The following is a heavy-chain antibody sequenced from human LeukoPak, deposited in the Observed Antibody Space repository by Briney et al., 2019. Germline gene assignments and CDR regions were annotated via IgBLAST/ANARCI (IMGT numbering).Heavy chain of an antibody. J-gene: IGHJ4*02. V-gene: IGHV4-59*01. CDR3: ARSREDYGDYYFDY. CDR1: GGSISSYY. CDR2: IYYSGST. Sequence: LETLSLTCTVSGGSISSYYWSWIRQPPGKGLEWIGYIYYSGSTNYNPSLKSRVTISVDTSKNQFSLKLSSVTAADTAVYYCARSREDYGDYYFDYWGQGTLVTVSS. D-gene: IGHD4-17*01.